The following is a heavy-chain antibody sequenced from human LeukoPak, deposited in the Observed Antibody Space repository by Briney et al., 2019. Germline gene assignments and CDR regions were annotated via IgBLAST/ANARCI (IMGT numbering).Heavy chain of an antibody. D-gene: IGHD2-21*02. CDR3: ARGSGLVVVTAIADWLDP. J-gene: IGHJ5*02. Sequence: SETLSLTCTVSGGSISSYYWSWIRQPPGKGLEWIGHIYYSGNTNYNPSLKSRVTISIDTSKNQFSLKLSSVTAADTAVYYCARGSGLVVVTAIADWLDPWGQGTLVSVSS. V-gene: IGHV4-59*01. CDR2: IYYSGNT. CDR1: GGSISSYY.